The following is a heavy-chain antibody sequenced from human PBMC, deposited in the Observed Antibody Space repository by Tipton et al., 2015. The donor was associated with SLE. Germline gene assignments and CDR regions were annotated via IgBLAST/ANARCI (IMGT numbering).Heavy chain of an antibody. D-gene: IGHD2-15*01. V-gene: IGHV4-34*11. CDR1: GGSFSGNY. Sequence: LRLSCAVFGGSFSGNYWIWIRQTPGKGLEWIGYISYGGNTNYNPSLKSRVTISVDTSKNEVYLDMGSVTAADTAMYYCSRKSSTADIWGRGTLVTVS. CDR2: ISYGGNT. J-gene: IGHJ2*01. CDR3: SRKSSTADI.